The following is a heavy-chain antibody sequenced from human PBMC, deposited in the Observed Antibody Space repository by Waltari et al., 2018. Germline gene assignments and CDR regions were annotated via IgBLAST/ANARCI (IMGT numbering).Heavy chain of an antibody. Sequence: EVYLVESGGGLVQPGGSLRLSCAASGTPFSSYWRHWVRQAPGQGLVWVSQINTDGSITGYADSVRGRFTISRDNAKSTLYLQMNSLRVEDTAAYYCAGARAHGMDVWGQGTTVTVSS. J-gene: IGHJ6*02. CDR1: GTPFSSYW. CDR2: INTDGSIT. V-gene: IGHV3-74*02. CDR3: AGARAHGMDV.